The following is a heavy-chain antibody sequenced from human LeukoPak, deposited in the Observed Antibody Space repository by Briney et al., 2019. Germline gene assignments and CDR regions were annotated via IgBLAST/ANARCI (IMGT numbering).Heavy chain of an antibody. D-gene: IGHD6-19*01. CDR3: ARVSRSGWWDDY. V-gene: IGHV3-48*04. J-gene: IGHJ4*02. CDR2: ISGSVSDSVSTI. Sequence: GGSLRLSCAASGFSFSSNWMHWVRQAPGKGLEWVSYISGSVSDSVSTIYYADSVKGRFTISRDNAKNSLYLQMNSLRAEDTAVYYCARVSRSGWWDDYWGQGTLVTVSS. CDR1: GFSFSSNW.